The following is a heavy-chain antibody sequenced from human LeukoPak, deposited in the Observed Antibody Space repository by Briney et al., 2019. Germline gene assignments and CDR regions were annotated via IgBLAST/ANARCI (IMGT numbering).Heavy chain of an antibody. CDR2: TYYRSMWYN. CDR3: ARRLTQYDCFDP. V-gene: IGHV6-1*01. CDR1: GDSVSSNSVT. Sequence: SQTLSLTCAISGDSVSSNSVTWNWIRQSPSRGLEWLGRTYYRSMWYNDYAVSVRGRITVNPDTSKNQFSLHLNSVTPEDTAVYYCARRLTQYDCFDPWGQGTLVTVSP. J-gene: IGHJ5*02. D-gene: IGHD2-2*01.